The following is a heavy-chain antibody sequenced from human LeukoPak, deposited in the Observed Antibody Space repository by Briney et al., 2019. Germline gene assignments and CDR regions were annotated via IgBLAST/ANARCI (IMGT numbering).Heavy chain of an antibody. CDR2: IYHSGST. Sequence: PSETLSLTCTVSGYSISSGYYWGWIRQPPGKGLEWIGSIYHSGSTYYNPSLKSRVTISVDTSKNQFSLKLSSVTAADTAVYYCARSGRRDGYNHEGDAFDIWGQGTMVTVSS. J-gene: IGHJ3*02. CDR1: GYSISSGYY. V-gene: IGHV4-38-2*02. CDR3: ARSGRRDGYNHEGDAFDI. D-gene: IGHD5-24*01.